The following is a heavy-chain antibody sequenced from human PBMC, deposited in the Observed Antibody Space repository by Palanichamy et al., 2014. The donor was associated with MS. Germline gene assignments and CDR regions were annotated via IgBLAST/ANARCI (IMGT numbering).Heavy chain of an antibody. Sequence: QVQLVQSGAEVKKPGASAKVSCKASGYTFTSYGISWVRQAPGQGLEWMGWISVYNGNTNYAQKLQGRVTLTIDTSTSTAYMELRSLRSDDTAVYYCARWRWMTYCGGDCYPLDYWGQGTLVTVSS. V-gene: IGHV1-18*04. CDR3: ARWRWMTYCGGDCYPLDY. CDR1: GYTFTSYG. J-gene: IGHJ4*02. D-gene: IGHD2-21*02. CDR2: ISVYNGNT.